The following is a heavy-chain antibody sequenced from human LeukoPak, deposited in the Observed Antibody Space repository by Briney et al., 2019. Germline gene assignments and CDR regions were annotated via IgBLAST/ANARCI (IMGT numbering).Heavy chain of an antibody. CDR1: GYSFTNYW. V-gene: IGHV5-51*01. D-gene: IGHD3-22*01. CDR3: ARRGYYDSSGYYNFDY. J-gene: IGHJ4*02. CDR2: IYPGDSDT. Sequence: GESLKISCKGSGYSFTNYWIAWVRQMPGKGLEWMGMIYPGDSDTRYSPSFQGQVTISADKSISTAYLQWSSLKASDTAMYYCARRGYYDSSGYYNFDYWGQGTLVTVSS.